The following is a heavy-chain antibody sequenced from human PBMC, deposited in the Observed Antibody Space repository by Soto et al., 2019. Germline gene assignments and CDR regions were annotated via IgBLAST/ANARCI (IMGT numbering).Heavy chain of an antibody. CDR1: GGSISSSSYY. CDR2: IYYSGST. J-gene: IGHJ5*02. D-gene: IGHD2-21*01. Sequence: SETLSLTCTVSGGSISSSSYYWGWIRQPPGKGLEWIGSIYYSGSTYYNPSLKSRVTISVDTSKNQFSLKLSSVTAADTAVYYCARPISRCDHTDWFDPWGQGTLVTVSS. CDR3: ARPISRCDHTDWFDP. V-gene: IGHV4-39*01.